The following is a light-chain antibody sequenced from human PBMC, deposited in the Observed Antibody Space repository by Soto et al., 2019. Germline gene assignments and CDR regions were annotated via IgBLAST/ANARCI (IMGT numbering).Light chain of an antibody. J-gene: IGLJ1*01. V-gene: IGLV2-14*01. CDR2: DVS. CDR1: SSDVGGYNY. CDR3: SLYTSSSIYV. Sequence: LTQPASVSGSPGQSITISCTGTSSDVGGYNYVSWYQQHPGKAPKLMIYDVSNRPSGVSNRFSGSKSCNTASLTISGLQAEDEADYYCSLYTSSSIYVFGTGTKVTVL.